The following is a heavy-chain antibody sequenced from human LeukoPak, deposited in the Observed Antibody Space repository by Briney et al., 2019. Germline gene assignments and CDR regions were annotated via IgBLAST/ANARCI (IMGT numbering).Heavy chain of an antibody. V-gene: IGHV3-21*01. CDR1: GFTFSDFD. J-gene: IGHJ6*02. CDR2: ISTSGSNT. Sequence: GGSLRLSCVASGFTFSDFDMNWVRQAPGKGLEWVSSISTSGSNTYYADSVRGRFTISRHNAKNSIYLQLSSLRAEDSAVYYCAKDRYCSSTSCSTYRNYGMDVWGRGTTVTVSS. D-gene: IGHD2-2*01. CDR3: AKDRYCSSTSCSTYRNYGMDV.